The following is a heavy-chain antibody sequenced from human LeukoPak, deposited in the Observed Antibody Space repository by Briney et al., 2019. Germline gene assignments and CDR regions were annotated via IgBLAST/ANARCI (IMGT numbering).Heavy chain of an antibody. D-gene: IGHD3-3*01. CDR1: GYTFTDYY. CDR2: INHNRGGT. Sequence: ASVKDSCKASGYTFTDYYMHEVRPAPRQGVERMGRINHNRGGTNNAQKFQGRVTMSRDTSISTAYMELSRLKSDDTAVYYCARDRWVTIFGVVVRYGMDVWGQGTTVTVSS. CDR3: ARDRWVTIFGVVVRYGMDV. V-gene: IGHV1-2*06. J-gene: IGHJ6*02.